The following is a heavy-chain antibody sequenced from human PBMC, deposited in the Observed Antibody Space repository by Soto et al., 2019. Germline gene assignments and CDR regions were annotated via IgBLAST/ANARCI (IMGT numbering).Heavy chain of an antibody. J-gene: IGHJ4*02. V-gene: IGHV3-21*01. CDR2: ISSSSSYI. CDR3: AKSPIYYYGSGSYYNPIDY. D-gene: IGHD3-10*01. Sequence: GGSLRLSCAASGFTFSSYSMNWVRQAPGKGLEWVSSISSSSSYIYYADSVKGRFTISRDNAKNSLYLQMNSLGAEDTAVYYCAKSPIYYYGSGSYYNPIDYWGQGTLVTVSS. CDR1: GFTFSSYS.